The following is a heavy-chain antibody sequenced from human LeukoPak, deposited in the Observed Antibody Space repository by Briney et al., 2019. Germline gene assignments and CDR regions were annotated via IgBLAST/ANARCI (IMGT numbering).Heavy chain of an antibody. Sequence: GESLKISCKGSAHSFTTYSILWVRQMPGKGLEWMGIIYPGYSDIEYSPSFQGQVTISADKSINPAYLQWSSLKASDTAMYYCARLADRWFDPWGQGTLVTVSS. CDR3: ARLADRWFDP. CDR2: IYPGYSDI. CDR1: AHSFTTYS. V-gene: IGHV5-51*01. J-gene: IGHJ5*02.